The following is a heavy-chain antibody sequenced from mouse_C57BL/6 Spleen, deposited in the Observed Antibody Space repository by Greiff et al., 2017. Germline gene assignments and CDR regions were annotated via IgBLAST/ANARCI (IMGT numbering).Heavy chain of an antibody. CDR3: ARGDYGYALDY. D-gene: IGHD2-2*01. V-gene: IGHV3-6*01. J-gene: IGHJ2*01. CDR1: GYSITSGYY. Sequence: ESGPGLVKPSQSLSLTCSVTGYSITSGYYWNWIRQFPGNKLEWMGYISYDGSNNYNPSLKNRISITRDTSKNQFFLKLNSVTTEDTATYYCARGDYGYALDYWGQGTTLTVSS. CDR2: ISYDGSN.